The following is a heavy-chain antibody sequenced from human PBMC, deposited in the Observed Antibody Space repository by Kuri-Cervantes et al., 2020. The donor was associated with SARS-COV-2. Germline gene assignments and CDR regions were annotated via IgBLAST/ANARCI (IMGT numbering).Heavy chain of an antibody. V-gene: IGHV1-2*02. Sequence: ASVKVSCKASGYTFTGYYMHWVRQAPGQGLEWMGWINPNSGGTNYAQKFQGRVTMTRDTSIGTAYMELSRLRSDDTAVYYCATPLYCSGGSCYGLFDYWGQGTLVTVSS. CDR3: ATPLYCSGGSCYGLFDY. J-gene: IGHJ4*02. D-gene: IGHD2-15*01. CDR1: GYTFTGYY. CDR2: INPNSGGT.